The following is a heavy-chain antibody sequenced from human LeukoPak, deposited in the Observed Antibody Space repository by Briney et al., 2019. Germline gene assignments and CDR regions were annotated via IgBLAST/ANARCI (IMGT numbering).Heavy chain of an antibody. CDR1: GFTFSSYA. Sequence: GGSLRLSCAASGFTFSSYAMSWVRQAPGKGLEWVSAISGSGGSTYYADSVKGRFTISRHNSKDTLYLQMNSLRAEGTALYYCAKERDSRGYFDYWGQGTLVTASS. CDR2: ISGSGGST. CDR3: AKERDSRGYFDY. D-gene: IGHD3-22*01. J-gene: IGHJ4*02. V-gene: IGHV3-23*01.